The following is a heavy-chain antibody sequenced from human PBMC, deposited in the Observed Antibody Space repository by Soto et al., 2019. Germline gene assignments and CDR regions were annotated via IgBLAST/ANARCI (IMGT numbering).Heavy chain of an antibody. CDR3: ARTRGGYSYGHRGGGFDI. Sequence: QVQLQESGPGLVKPSGTLSLTCAVSGGSMSSSNWWSWVRQPPGKGLEWIGEIYHSGSTNYNPSLKSRVTTSVDKSKNQFSLKRSSVTAADTAVYYCARTRGGYSYGHRGGGFDIWGQGTMVTVSS. D-gene: IGHD5-18*01. J-gene: IGHJ3*02. CDR2: IYHSGST. CDR1: GGSMSSSNW. V-gene: IGHV4-4*02.